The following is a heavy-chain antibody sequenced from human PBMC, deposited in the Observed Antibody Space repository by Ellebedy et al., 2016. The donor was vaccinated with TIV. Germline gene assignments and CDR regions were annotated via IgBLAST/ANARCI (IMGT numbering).Heavy chain of an antibody. D-gene: IGHD6-19*01. J-gene: IGHJ4*02. CDR3: ARDQWLGRAYYFDS. Sequence: GESLKISCAASGFTFSNYWMSWVRQAPGKGLEWVANIKQDGSEKYYVDSVKGRFSISRDNAKNSLYVQMNSLRDEDTAVYYCARDQWLGRAYYFDSWGQGTQVTVSS. CDR1: GFTFSNYW. V-gene: IGHV3-7*01. CDR2: IKQDGSEK.